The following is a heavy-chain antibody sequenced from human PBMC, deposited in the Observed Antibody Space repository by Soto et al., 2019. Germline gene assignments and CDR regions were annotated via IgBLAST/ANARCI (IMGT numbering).Heavy chain of an antibody. CDR3: ARGPVLRFLEWSPYYYYGMDV. J-gene: IGHJ6*02. CDR1: GFTFSSYA. V-gene: IGHV3-30-3*01. Sequence: GGSLRLSCAASGFTFSSYAMHWVRQASGKGLEWVAVISYDGSNKYYADSVKGRFTISRDNSKNTLYLQMNSLRAEDTAVYYCARGPVLRFLEWSPYYYYGMDVWGQGTTVTVSS. CDR2: ISYDGSNK. D-gene: IGHD3-3*01.